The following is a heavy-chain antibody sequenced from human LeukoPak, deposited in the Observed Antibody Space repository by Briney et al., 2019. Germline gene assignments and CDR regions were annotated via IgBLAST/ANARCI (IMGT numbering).Heavy chain of an antibody. CDR1: GYSISSGYY. CDR3: AREGMITFGGVIANSVDY. D-gene: IGHD3-16*02. J-gene: IGHJ4*02. Sequence: PSETLSLTCTVSGYSISSGYYWGWIRQPPGKGLEWIGSIYHSGRTFYNPSLKSRVTISVDTSKNQFSLKLSSVTAADTAVYYCAREGMITFGGVIANSVDYWGQGTLVTVSS. CDR2: IYHSGRT. V-gene: IGHV4-38-2*02.